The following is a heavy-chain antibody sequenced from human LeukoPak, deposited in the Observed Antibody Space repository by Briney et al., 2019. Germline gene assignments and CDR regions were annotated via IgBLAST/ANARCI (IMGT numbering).Heavy chain of an antibody. V-gene: IGHV3-33*01. CDR1: GFTFSSYG. CDR3: AREEHHYYDSSGYYQDVYFQH. J-gene: IGHJ1*01. CDR2: IWYDGSNK. D-gene: IGHD3-22*01. Sequence: GRSLRLSCAASGFTFSSYGMHRVRQAPGKGLEWVAVIWYDGSNKYYADSVKGRFTISRDNSKNTLYLQMNSLRAEDTAVYYCAREEHHYYDSSGYYQDVYFQHWGQGTLVTVSS.